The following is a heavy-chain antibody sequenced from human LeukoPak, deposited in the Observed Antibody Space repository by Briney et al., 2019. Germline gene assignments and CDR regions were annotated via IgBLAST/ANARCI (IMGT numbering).Heavy chain of an antibody. CDR1: GGTFSSYA. J-gene: IGHJ4*02. D-gene: IGHD1-26*01. Sequence: SVKVSCKASGGTFSSYAISWVRQAPGQGLEWTGRIIPILGIANYAQKFQGRVTITADKSTSTAYMELSSLRSEDTAVYYCASTSGSYGLSNFDYWGQGTLVTVSS. CDR2: IIPILGIA. V-gene: IGHV1-69*04. CDR3: ASTSGSYGLSNFDY.